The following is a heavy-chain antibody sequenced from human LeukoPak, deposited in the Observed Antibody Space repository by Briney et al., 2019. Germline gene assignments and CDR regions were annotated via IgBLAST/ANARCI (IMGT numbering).Heavy chain of an antibody. J-gene: IGHJ3*02. CDR1: GGTFSSYA. CDR3: ARDMIAVAGGLDAFDI. V-gene: IGHV1-69*01. CDR2: IIPIFGTA. D-gene: IGHD6-19*01. Sequence: SVRVSCKASGGTFSSYAISWVRQAPGQGLEWMGGIIPIFGTANYAQKFQGRVTITADESTSTAYMELSSLRSEDTAVYYCARDMIAVAGGLDAFDIWGQGTMVTVSS.